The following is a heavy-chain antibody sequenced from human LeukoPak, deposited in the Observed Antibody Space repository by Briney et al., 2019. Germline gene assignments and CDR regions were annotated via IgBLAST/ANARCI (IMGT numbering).Heavy chain of an antibody. CDR3: AGRYSGYDWSPYMDV. Sequence: SETLSLTCAVHGGSFSGYYWSWIRQPPGKGLEWIGEINHSGSTNYNPSLKSRVTISVDTSKNQFSLKLSSVTAADTAVYYCAGRYSGYDWSPYMDVWGKGTTVTVSS. CDR1: GGSFSGYY. D-gene: IGHD5-12*01. J-gene: IGHJ6*03. CDR2: INHSGST. V-gene: IGHV4-34*01.